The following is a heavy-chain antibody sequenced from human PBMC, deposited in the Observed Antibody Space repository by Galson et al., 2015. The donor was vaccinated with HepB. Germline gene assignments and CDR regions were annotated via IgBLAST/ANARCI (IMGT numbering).Heavy chain of an antibody. D-gene: IGHD3-16*02. CDR3: ATRVRLYDYVWGSYRDNWFDP. CDR2: FDPEDGET. J-gene: IGHJ5*02. CDR1: GYTLTELS. Sequence: SVKVSCKVSGYTLTELSMHWVRQAPGKGLEWMGGFDPEDGETIYAQKFQGRVTMTEDTSTDTAYMELSSLRSEDTAVYYCATRVRLYDYVWGSYRDNWFDPWGQGTLVTVSS. V-gene: IGHV1-24*01.